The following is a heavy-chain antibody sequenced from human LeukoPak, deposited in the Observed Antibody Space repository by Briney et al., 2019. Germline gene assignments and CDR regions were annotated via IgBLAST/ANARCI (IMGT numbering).Heavy chain of an antibody. CDR2: IYYSGST. CDR1: GGSISSYY. Sequence: SETLSLTCTASGGSISSYYWSWIRQPPGKGLEWIGYIYYSGSTNYNPSLKSRVTISVDTSKNQFSLKLSSVTAADTAVYYCARLSFLSESANSSSWSYYYYSYRDVWGKGTTVTVSS. CDR3: ARLSFLSESANSSSWSYYYYSYRDV. J-gene: IGHJ6*03. V-gene: IGHV4-59*01. D-gene: IGHD6-13*01.